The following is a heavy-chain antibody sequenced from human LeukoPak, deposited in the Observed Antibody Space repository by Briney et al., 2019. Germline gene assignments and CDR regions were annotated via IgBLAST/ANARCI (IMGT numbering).Heavy chain of an antibody. Sequence: GASLKISCKCSGYSFKNYWIAWVRQMPGKGLEWMGIIYPGDSNTRYNPSFQGQVTISADKSISTAYLQWSSLKASDTAEYYCARQGFVASYGVDVWGQGTTVTVSS. CDR1: GYSFKNYW. CDR2: IYPGDSNT. CDR3: ARQGFVASYGVDV. J-gene: IGHJ6*02. V-gene: IGHV5-51*01.